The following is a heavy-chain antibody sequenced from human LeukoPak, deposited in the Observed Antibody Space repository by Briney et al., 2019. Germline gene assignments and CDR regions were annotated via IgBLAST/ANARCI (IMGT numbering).Heavy chain of an antibody. Sequence: GGSLRLSCTASGFTVSSNYMTWVRQPPGKGLEWVSVIYGGGNIYYADSVKGRFTISRDNSKNTLYLQMNSLRAEDTAVYYCARGAGYNYPYYFDYWGQGTLVTVSS. CDR1: GFTVSSNY. CDR2: IYGGGNI. J-gene: IGHJ4*02. V-gene: IGHV3-53*01. CDR3: ARGAGYNYPYYFDY. D-gene: IGHD5-24*01.